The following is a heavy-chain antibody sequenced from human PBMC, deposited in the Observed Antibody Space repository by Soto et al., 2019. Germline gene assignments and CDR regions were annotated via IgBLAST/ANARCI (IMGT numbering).Heavy chain of an antibody. Sequence: PSETLSLTCTVSGGSISSGGYYWSWIRQHPGKGLEWIGYIYYSGSTYYNPSLKSRVTISVDTSKNQFSLKLSSVTAADTAVYYCAREGGVGSRRTYYDFWSGYLPNRDYYCGMDVWGQGTTVTVSS. CDR2: IYYSGST. D-gene: IGHD3-3*01. V-gene: IGHV4-31*03. CDR1: GGSISSGGYY. J-gene: IGHJ6*02. CDR3: AREGGVGSRRTYYDFWSGYLPNRDYYCGMDV.